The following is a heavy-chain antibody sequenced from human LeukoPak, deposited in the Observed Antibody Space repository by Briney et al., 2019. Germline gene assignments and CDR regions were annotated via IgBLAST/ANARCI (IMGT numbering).Heavy chain of an antibody. CDR1: GFTFDDYA. D-gene: IGHD3-16*02. Sequence: GGSLRLSCAASGFTFDDYAMHWVRQGPGKGLEWVSLISWDGGSTYYADSVKGRFTISRDNSKNSLYLQMNSLRIEDTALYYCSKDISAGGLDVWGPGTPVTVSS. CDR2: ISWDGGST. V-gene: IGHV3-43D*03. J-gene: IGHJ6*02. CDR3: SKDISAGGLDV.